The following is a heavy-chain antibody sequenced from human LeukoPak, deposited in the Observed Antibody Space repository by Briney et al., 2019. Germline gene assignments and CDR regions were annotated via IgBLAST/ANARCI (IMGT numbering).Heavy chain of an antibody. J-gene: IGHJ4*02. CDR2: IWYDGSNK. D-gene: IGHD1-26*01. CDR1: GFTFNNYG. V-gene: IGHV3-33*01. CDR3: ARDSEIVRANYFEY. Sequence: TGGSLRLSCAASGFTFNNYGMHWVRQAPGKGLEWVAVIWYDGSNKYYADSVKGRFTISRDNSKNTLYLQMNSLRAEDTAVYYCARDSEIVRANYFEYWGQGTLVTVSS.